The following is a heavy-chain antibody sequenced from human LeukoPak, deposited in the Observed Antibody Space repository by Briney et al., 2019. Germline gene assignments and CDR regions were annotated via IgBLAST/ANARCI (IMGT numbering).Heavy chain of an antibody. Sequence: PGGSLRLSCAASGFTFSDYSMHWVRQAPGKGLEYVSATSRNGGNTYYADSVKGRFTISRDNSKNTLYLQMGSLRTEDMAVFYCARVGDSDAFDIWGQGTMVTVSS. CDR1: GFTFSDYS. V-gene: IGHV3-64*02. CDR2: TSRNGGNT. J-gene: IGHJ3*02. CDR3: ARVGDSDAFDI.